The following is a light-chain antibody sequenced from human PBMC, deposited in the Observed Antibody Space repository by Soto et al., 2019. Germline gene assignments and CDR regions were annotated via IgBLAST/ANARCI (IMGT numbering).Light chain of an antibody. CDR2: LNSDGSH. CDR1: SGHSSYA. CDR3: QTWGTGTWV. V-gene: IGLV4-69*01. Sequence: QLVLTQSPSASASLGVSVKLTCTLSSGHSSYAIAWHQQQPEKGPRYLMKLNSDGSHSKGDGIPDRFSGSSSGAERYLTISSLQSEDEADYYCQTWGTGTWVFGGGTKLTVL. J-gene: IGLJ3*02.